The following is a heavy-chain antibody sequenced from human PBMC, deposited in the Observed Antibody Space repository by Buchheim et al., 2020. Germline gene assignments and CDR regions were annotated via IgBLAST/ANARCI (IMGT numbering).Heavy chain of an antibody. CDR2: IYSDGTNT. D-gene: IGHD5-24*01. V-gene: IGHV3-74*01. J-gene: IGHJ4*02. Sequence: EVQLVESGGGLVQPGGSLRLSCAASGFIFSNYWMHWVRQAPGKGLVWVSLIYSDGTNTNYADSVKGRITISRDNAKSTLYLQMNSLRAEDTAVYYCVRGGGSGKLDYWGQG. CDR3: VRGGGSGKLDY. CDR1: GFIFSNYW.